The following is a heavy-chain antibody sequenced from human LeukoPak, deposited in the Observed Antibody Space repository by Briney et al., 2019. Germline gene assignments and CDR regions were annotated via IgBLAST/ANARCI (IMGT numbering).Heavy chain of an antibody. Sequence: ASVKVSCKASGYTFTSYYMHWVRQAPGQGLEWTGIINPSGGSTSYAQKFQGRVTMTRDTSTGTVYMELSSLRSEDTAVYYCARDKVPRYCSGGSCYRQKTNWFDPWGQGTLVTVSS. D-gene: IGHD2-15*01. V-gene: IGHV1-46*01. J-gene: IGHJ5*02. CDR1: GYTFTSYY. CDR3: ARDKVPRYCSGGSCYRQKTNWFDP. CDR2: INPSGGST.